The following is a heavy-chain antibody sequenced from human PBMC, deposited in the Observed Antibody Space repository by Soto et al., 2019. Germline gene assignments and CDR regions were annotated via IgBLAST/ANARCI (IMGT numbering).Heavy chain of an antibody. D-gene: IGHD4-17*01. CDR3: ARDDDYGRFDY. CDR1: GYTFNSYG. V-gene: IGHV1-18*01. J-gene: IGHJ4*02. Sequence: ASVKVSCKASGYTFNSYGISWVRQAPGQGLEWMGWISACNGNTNYAQKLQGRVTMTTDTSTSTAYMELRSLRSDDTAVYYCARDDDYGRFDYWGQGTLVTVSS. CDR2: ISACNGNT.